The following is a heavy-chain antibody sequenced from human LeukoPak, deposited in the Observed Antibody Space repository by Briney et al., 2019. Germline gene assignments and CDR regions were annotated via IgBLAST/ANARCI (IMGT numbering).Heavy chain of an antibody. CDR2: INPNSGAT. J-gene: IGHJ2*01. CDR3: ARTSVTTISYWYFDL. D-gene: IGHD5-12*01. CDR1: GYRFTGYF. Sequence: ASVKLSCKASGYRFTGYFMHWVRQAPGQGLEWMGRINPNSGATNYAQKFQGRVTMTRDTSISTAYMELSSLIADDTAASYCARTSVTTISYWYFDLWGRGTLVTVSP. V-gene: IGHV1-2*06.